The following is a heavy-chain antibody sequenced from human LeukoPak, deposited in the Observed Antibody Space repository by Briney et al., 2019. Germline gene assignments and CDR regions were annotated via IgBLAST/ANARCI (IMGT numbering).Heavy chain of an antibody. Sequence: GGSLRLSCAASGFTVSSNYMSWVRQAPGKGLEWVSVIYSGGSTYYADSVKGRFTISRDNSKNTLYLQMNSLGAEDTAVYYCARVIAAAVTYYFDYWGQGTLVTVSS. D-gene: IGHD6-13*01. CDR3: ARVIAAAVTYYFDY. CDR2: IYSGGST. CDR1: GFTVSSNY. J-gene: IGHJ4*02. V-gene: IGHV3-53*01.